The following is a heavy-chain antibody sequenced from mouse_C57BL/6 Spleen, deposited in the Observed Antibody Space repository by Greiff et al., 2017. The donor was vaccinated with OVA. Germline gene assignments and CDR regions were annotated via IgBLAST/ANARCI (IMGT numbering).Heavy chain of an antibody. V-gene: IGHV5-17*01. CDR1: GFTFSDYG. CDR2: ISSGSSTI. J-gene: IGHJ4*01. CDR3: AGVAYYAMDY. D-gene: IGHD1-1*01. Sequence: EVNVVESGGGLVKPGGSLKLSCAASGFTFSDYGMHWVRQAPEKGLEWVAYISSGSSTIYYAATVKGRFTISRDTAKNTLFLQMTSLRAEDTAMYYCAGVAYYAMDYWGQGTSVTVSS.